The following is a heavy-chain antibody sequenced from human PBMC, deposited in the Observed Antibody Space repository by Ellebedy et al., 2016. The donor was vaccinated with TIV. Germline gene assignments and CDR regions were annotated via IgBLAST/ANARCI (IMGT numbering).Heavy chain of an antibody. CDR1: GYTFTGYY. V-gene: IGHV1-2*04. D-gene: IGHD3-10*01. Sequence: AASVKVSCKASGYTFTGYYMHWVRQAPGQGLEWMGWINPNSGGKNYAQKFQGWVTMTRDTSISTAYMELSRLRSDDTAVYYCARDNYGTRSYTNGGGLDPWGQGTLVTVSS. J-gene: IGHJ5*02. CDR2: INPNSGGK. CDR3: ARDNYGTRSYTNGGGLDP.